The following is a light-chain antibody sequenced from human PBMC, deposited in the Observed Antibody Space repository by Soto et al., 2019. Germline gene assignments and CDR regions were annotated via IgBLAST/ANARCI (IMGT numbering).Light chain of an antibody. V-gene: IGKV1-6*01. Sequence: ALQMTQSPSSLSASVGDRVTITCRASQGIRNDLGWYQQKPGKAPKLLIYAASSLQSGVPSRFSGSGSGTDFTLTVSSLQPEDFATYYCLQDYNSPQTFGQGTKLEIK. CDR3: LQDYNSPQT. CDR2: AAS. J-gene: IGKJ2*01. CDR1: QGIRND.